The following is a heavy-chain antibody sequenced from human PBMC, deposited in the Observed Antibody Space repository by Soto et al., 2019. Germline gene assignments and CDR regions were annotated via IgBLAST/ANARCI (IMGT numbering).Heavy chain of an antibody. CDR2: ISGSGGST. V-gene: IGHV3-23*01. J-gene: IGHJ5*02. D-gene: IGHD6-19*01. CDR3: AKDTVAGQNWFDP. Sequence: PSETLSLTCTVSGGSISSGDYYWSWIRQPPGKGLEWVSAISGSGGSTYYADTVKGRFTISRDNSKNTLYLQMNSLRAEDTAVYYCAKDTVAGQNWFDPWGQGTLVTVSS. CDR1: GGSISSGDYY.